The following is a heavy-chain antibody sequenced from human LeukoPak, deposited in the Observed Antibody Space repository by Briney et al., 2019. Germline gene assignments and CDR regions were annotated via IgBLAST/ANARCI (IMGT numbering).Heavy chain of an antibody. Sequence: SSVKVSCKASGGTFSSYAISWVRQAPGPGLEWMGRIIPIFGIANYAQKFQGRVTSTADKSTSTAYMEMSSLRSEDTAVYYCARTGTYCSGGSCYWGYYYYGMDVWGQGTTVTVSS. J-gene: IGHJ6*02. V-gene: IGHV1-69*04. CDR1: GGTFSSYA. D-gene: IGHD2-15*01. CDR3: ARTGTYCSGGSCYWGYYYYGMDV. CDR2: IIPIFGIA.